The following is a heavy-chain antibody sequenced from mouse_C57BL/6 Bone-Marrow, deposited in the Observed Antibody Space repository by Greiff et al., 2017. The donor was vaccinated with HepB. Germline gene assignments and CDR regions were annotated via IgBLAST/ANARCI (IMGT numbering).Heavy chain of an antibody. J-gene: IGHJ2*01. CDR3: AREVYSNPFYFDY. CDR1: GYTFTSYW. Sequence: QVQLQQPGAELVKPGASVKLSCKASGYTFTSYWMHWVKQRPGQGIEWIGMIHPNSGSTNYNEKFKSKATLTVDKSSSTAYMQLSSLTSEDSAVYYCAREVYSNPFYFDYWGQGTTLTVSS. D-gene: IGHD2-5*01. CDR2: IHPNSGST. V-gene: IGHV1-64*01.